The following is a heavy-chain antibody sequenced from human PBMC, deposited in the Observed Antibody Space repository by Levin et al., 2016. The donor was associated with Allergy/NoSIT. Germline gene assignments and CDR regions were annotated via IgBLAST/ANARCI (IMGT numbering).Heavy chain of an antibody. CDR3: ARLTYYDILTGFNFDY. J-gene: IGHJ4*02. CDR1: GGSVSSGSFY. Sequence: GSLRLSCTVSGGSVSSGSFYWSWVRQPPGKGLQWIGNVYYNGNTYYNPSLIGRVTMSVDTSNNQFSLNLNSVTAADTGVYYCARLTYYDILTGFNFDYWGLGTLVTVSS. D-gene: IGHD3-9*01. V-gene: IGHV4-39*01. CDR2: VYYNGNT.